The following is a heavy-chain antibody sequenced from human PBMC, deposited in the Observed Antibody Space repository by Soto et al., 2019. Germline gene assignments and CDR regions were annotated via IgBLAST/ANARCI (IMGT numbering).Heavy chain of an antibody. CDR2: IHSIGST. CDR1: GVSISGHH. Sequence: PSETLSLTCTVSGVSISGHHWNWIRQSPGKGLEWIGYIHSIGSTNYNPSLKSRVTMSLDTSNNEFSLKLSSVTAADTAVYYCAKNYGYNSGWFPFATGGQATMVTLPS. D-gene: IGHD6-19*01. V-gene: IGHV4-59*11. J-gene: IGHJ4*02. CDR3: AKNYGYNSGWFPFAT.